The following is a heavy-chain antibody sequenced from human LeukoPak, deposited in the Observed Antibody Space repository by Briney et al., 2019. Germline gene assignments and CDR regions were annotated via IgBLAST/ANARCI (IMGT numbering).Heavy chain of an antibody. Sequence: PGRSLRLSCAASGFTFSSYAMHWVRQAPGKGLEWVAVISYDGSNKYYADSVKGRFTISRDNSKNTLYLQMNSLRAEDTAVYYCARVLVGFGPFGANDYWGQGTLVTVSS. CDR2: ISYDGSNK. CDR1: GFTFSSYA. V-gene: IGHV3-30-3*01. D-gene: IGHD3-10*01. J-gene: IGHJ4*02. CDR3: ARVLVGFGPFGANDY.